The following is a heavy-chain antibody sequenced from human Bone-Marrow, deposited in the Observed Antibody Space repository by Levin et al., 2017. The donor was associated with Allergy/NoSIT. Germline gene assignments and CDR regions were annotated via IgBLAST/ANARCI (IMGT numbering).Heavy chain of an antibody. CDR3: AKAPEYSSGWSTGSLDY. CDR2: ISGGGGNT. CDR1: GFTFSSYA. J-gene: IGHJ4*02. D-gene: IGHD6-19*01. V-gene: IGHV3-23*01. Sequence: PGGSLRLSCTASGFTFSSYAMIWVRQAPGKGLEWVSAISGGGGNTYGADSVWGRFTISRDNSQNTLYLQMNSLRAEDTAVYYCAKAPEYSSGWSTGSLDYWGQGTLVTVSS.